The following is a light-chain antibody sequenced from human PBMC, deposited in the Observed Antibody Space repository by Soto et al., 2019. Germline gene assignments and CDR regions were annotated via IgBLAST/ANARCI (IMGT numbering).Light chain of an antibody. CDR3: SSYAGSNNVI. Sequence: QSALTQPPSASGSPGQSVTISCTGTSSDVGGYNFVSWYQQHPGKAPKVMIYEVTHRPSGVPDRFSGSKSGNTASLTVSGLQAEDEADYYCSSYAGSNNVIFGGGTKLTVL. CDR2: EVT. V-gene: IGLV2-8*01. CDR1: SSDVGGYNF. J-gene: IGLJ2*01.